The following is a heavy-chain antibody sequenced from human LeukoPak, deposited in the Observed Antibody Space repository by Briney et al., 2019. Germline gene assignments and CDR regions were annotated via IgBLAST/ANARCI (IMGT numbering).Heavy chain of an antibody. Sequence: PSETLSLTCTVSGGSISSYYWSWIRQPPGKGLEWIGYIYYSGSTNYNPSLKSRVTISVDTSKNQFSLKLSSVTAADTAVYYCARGDYDILTGYPTDAFDIWGQGTMVTVSS. CDR2: IYYSGST. D-gene: IGHD3-9*01. J-gene: IGHJ3*02. V-gene: IGHV4-59*01. CDR3: ARGDYDILTGYPTDAFDI. CDR1: GGSISSYY.